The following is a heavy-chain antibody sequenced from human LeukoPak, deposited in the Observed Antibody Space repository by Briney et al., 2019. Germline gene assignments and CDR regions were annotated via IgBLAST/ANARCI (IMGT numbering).Heavy chain of an antibody. D-gene: IGHD4/OR15-4a*01. V-gene: IGHV3-21*01. J-gene: IGHJ5*02. CDR2: ISGSSSYI. Sequence: GGSLRLSCAASGFTFSTYTMNWVRRTPGKGLEWVSSISGSSSYIYYADSVKGRFTISRDNAKNSLYLQMNSLRADDTAVYYCVRIPNSANFPNWFDPWGQGTLVTVSS. CDR1: GFTFSTYT. CDR3: VRIPNSANFPNWFDP.